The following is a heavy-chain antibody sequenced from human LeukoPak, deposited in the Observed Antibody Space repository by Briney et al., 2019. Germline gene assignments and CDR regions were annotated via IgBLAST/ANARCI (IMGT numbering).Heavy chain of an antibody. Sequence: PGGSLRLSCAASGFTFSNAWMSWVRQAPGKGLXXXXXIKSKTDGGTTDYAAPVKGRFTISRDDSKNTLYLQMNSLKTEDTAVYYCTTDSPYYYYGMDVWGKGTTVTVSS. J-gene: IGHJ6*04. V-gene: IGHV3-15*01. CDR2: IKSKTDGGTT. CDR1: GFTFSNAW. CDR3: TTDSPYYYYGMDV.